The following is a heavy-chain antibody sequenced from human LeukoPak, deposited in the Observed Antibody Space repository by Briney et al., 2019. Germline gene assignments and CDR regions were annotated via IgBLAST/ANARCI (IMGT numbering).Heavy chain of an antibody. CDR1: GYSFTSYW. CDR2: MNPNSGNT. Sequence: GESLKISCKGSGYSFTSYWIGWVRQATGQGLEWMGWMNPNSGNTGYVQKFQGRVTITRNTSISTAYMELSSLRSEDTAVYYCARSHMVRGYYYMDVWGKGTTVTVSS. D-gene: IGHD3-10*01. V-gene: IGHV1-8*03. CDR3: ARSHMVRGYYYMDV. J-gene: IGHJ6*03.